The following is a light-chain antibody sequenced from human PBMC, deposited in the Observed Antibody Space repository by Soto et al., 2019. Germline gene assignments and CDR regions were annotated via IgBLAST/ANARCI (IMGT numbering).Light chain of an antibody. Sequence: EIVLTQSPGTLSLSPGEGATLSCRASQSVGGTFLAWYQQKGGQAPRLLIHGASNRATGIPDRFSGSGSGTDFTLTISRLEPEDFAVYYCQQYNNWPPVTFGGGTKVDIK. V-gene: IGKV3-20*01. J-gene: IGKJ4*01. CDR1: QSVGGTF. CDR3: QQYNNWPPVT. CDR2: GAS.